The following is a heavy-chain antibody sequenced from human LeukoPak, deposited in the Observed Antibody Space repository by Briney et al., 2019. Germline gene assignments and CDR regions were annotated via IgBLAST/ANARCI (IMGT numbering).Heavy chain of an antibody. CDR1: GFTVSSNY. V-gene: IGHV3-21*01. Sequence: GGSLRLSCAASGFTVSSNYMSWVRQAPGKGLEWVSSISSSSNYVYYADSVKGRFTISRDNSKNTLYLQMNSLRAEDTAVYYCAKDPMPFWSGYYRDFWGQGTLVTVSS. D-gene: IGHD3-3*01. J-gene: IGHJ4*02. CDR2: ISSSSNYV. CDR3: AKDPMPFWSGYYRDF.